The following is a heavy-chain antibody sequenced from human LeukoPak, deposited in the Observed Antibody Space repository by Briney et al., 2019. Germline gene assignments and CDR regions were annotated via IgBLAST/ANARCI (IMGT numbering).Heavy chain of an antibody. D-gene: IGHD2-15*01. J-gene: IGHJ6*03. V-gene: IGHV4-59*01. CDR3: ARTTEGYCRGGSCYYYYYYMDV. CDR1: GGSISTYY. Sequence: SETLSLTCTVSGGSISTYYWSWIRQPPGKGLEYIGYIYDSGSTNYNPSLKSRVTMSVDTSKQQFSLKLSSVTAADTAVYYCARTTEGYCRGGSCYYYYYYMDVWGKGTTVTVSS. CDR2: IYDSGST.